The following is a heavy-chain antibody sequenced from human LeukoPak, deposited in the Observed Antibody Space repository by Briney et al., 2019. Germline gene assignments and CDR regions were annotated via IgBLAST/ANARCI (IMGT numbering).Heavy chain of an antibody. Sequence: PSETLSLTCAVYGGSFSGYYWSWIRQPPGKGLEWIGEINHSGSTNYNPSLKSRVTISVDTSKNQFTLKLSSVTAADTAVYYCAREELGWGYYFDYWGQGTLVTVSS. CDR2: INHSGST. CDR1: GGSFSGYY. J-gene: IGHJ4*02. CDR3: AREELGWGYYFDY. V-gene: IGHV4-34*01. D-gene: IGHD1-26*01.